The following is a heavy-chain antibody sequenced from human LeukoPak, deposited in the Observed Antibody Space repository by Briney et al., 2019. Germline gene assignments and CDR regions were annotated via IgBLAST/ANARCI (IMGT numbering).Heavy chain of an antibody. CDR1: GGSFSGYY. CDR3: ARSLSSGWFPFDY. CDR2: INHSGST. D-gene: IGHD6-19*01. Sequence: SETLSLTCAVYGGSFSGYYWSWIRQPPGKGLEWIGEINHSGSTNYNPSLKSRVTISVDTSKNQFSLKQNSVTAADTAVYYCARSLSSGWFPFDYWGQGTLVTVSS. J-gene: IGHJ4*02. V-gene: IGHV4-34*01.